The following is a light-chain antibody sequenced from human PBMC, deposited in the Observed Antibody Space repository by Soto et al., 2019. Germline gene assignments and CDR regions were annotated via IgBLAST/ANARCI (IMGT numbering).Light chain of an antibody. CDR1: QRVYSN. CDR2: GAS. CDR3: QQYTNWPPNT. Sequence: EILMTQSPDTLSVSPGEGATLSCRASQRVYSNLAWYQQRPGQAPRLLIYGASTRATGVPARFSGRGSGTEFTLTISSLQSEDFAVYYCQQYTNWPPNTFGQGTRLEIK. V-gene: IGKV3-15*01. J-gene: IGKJ5*01.